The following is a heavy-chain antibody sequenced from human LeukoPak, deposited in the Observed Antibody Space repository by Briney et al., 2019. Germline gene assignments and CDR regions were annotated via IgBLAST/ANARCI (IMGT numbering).Heavy chain of an antibody. CDR1: GFTFSSYG. Sequence: GGSLRLSCAASGFTFSSYGLHWVRQAPGKGLEWVAFIRSDGSNKYYADSVKGRFTISRDDSKNTLNLQMNSLRADDTAVYYCARLRGNTMVEYWGQGTLVTVSS. CDR2: IRSDGSNK. V-gene: IGHV3-30*02. D-gene: IGHD3-10*01. J-gene: IGHJ4*02. CDR3: ARLRGNTMVEY.